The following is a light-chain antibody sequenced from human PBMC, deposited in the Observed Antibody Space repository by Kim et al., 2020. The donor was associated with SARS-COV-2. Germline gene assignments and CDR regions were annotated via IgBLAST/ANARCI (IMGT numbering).Light chain of an antibody. V-gene: IGKV3-20*01. CDR1: QSVSSSY. CDR2: GAS. J-gene: IGKJ4*01. CDR3: QQYGTPPHA. Sequence: EIVLTQSPATLSLSPGERAALSCRASQSVSSSYLAWYQQKPGQAPRLLIFGASSRATGIPDRFSGSGSGTDFPLTITRLEPDDFAVYYCQQYGTPPHAFGRGTEVEI.